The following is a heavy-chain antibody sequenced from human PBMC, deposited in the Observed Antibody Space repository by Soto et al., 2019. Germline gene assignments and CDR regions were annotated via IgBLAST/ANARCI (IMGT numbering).Heavy chain of an antibody. CDR2: ISYSGNT. CDR3: ARGKQQLLDY. CDR1: GGSISSGGYY. J-gene: IGHJ4*02. D-gene: IGHD6-13*01. V-gene: IGHV4-30-4*08. Sequence: SETLSLTCTVSGGSISSGGYYWSWIRQHPGKGLEWIGYISYSGNTYYNPSLKSRVTISVDTSKIQFSLNLSSVTAADTAVYYCARGKQQLLDYWGQGTLVTVSS.